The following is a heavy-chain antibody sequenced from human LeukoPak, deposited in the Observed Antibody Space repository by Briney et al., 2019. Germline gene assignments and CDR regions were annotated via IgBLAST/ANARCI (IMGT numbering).Heavy chain of an antibody. Sequence: SETLSLTCTVSGGSISSYYWSWIRQPRGKGLEWIGYIYYSGSTNYNPSLKSRVTISVDTSKNQFSLKLSSVTAADTAVYYCAREGGYCSSTSCLNWFDPWGQGTLVTVSS. D-gene: IGHD2-2*01. CDR1: GGSISSYY. V-gene: IGHV4-59*01. J-gene: IGHJ5*02. CDR3: AREGGYCSSTSCLNWFDP. CDR2: IYYSGST.